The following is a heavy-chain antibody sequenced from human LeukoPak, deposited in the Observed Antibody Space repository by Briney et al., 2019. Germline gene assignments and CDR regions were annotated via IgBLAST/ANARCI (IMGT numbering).Heavy chain of an antibody. CDR2: MSNDGKNK. D-gene: IGHD3-9*01. Sequence: GGSLRLSCAASGFTLTNYAVHWVRQAPGKELEWLAGMSNDGKNKYHADSVKGRFSVSRDISKDTLYLQMNSLRTEDTAVYYCAREGHSDLLTGYSPVEYYYYYMDVWGKGTTVTVSS. CDR3: AREGHSDLLTGYSPVEYYYYYMDV. J-gene: IGHJ6*03. V-gene: IGHV3-30*04. CDR1: GFTLTNYA.